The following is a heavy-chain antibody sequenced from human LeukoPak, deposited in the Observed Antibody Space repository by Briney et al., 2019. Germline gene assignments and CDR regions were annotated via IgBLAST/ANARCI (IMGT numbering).Heavy chain of an antibody. V-gene: IGHV1-69*04. J-gene: IGHJ3*02. CDR1: GGTFSNYA. D-gene: IGHD3-22*01. Sequence: SVKVSCKASGGTFSNYAISWVRQAPGQGLEWMGRIIPILGIANYAQKFQGRVTITADKSTSTAYMELSSLRSEDTAVYYCARYYYDSSGYPDAFDIWGQGTMVTVSS. CDR2: IIPILGIA. CDR3: ARYYYDSSGYPDAFDI.